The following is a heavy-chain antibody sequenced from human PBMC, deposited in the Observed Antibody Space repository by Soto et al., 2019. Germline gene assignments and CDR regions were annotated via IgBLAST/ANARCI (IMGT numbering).Heavy chain of an antibody. V-gene: IGHV4-30-4*01. CDR1: GGSISSGDYY. CDR2: IYYSGST. J-gene: IGHJ4*02. Sequence: PSETLSLTCTVSGGSISSGDYYWSWIRQPPGKGLEWIGYIYYSGSTYYNPSLKSRVTISVDTSKNQFSLKLSSVTAADTAVYYCARVTNRYGFWSGFVDYWGQGTLVTVSS. D-gene: IGHD3-3*01. CDR3: ARVTNRYGFWSGFVDY.